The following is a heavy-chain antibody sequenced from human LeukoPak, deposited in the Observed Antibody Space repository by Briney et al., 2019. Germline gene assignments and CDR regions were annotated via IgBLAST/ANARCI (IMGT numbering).Heavy chain of an antibody. D-gene: IGHD4-17*01. CDR3: AKEAAYGDYQYYFDY. CDR2: ISGSGGST. J-gene: IGHJ4*02. V-gene: IGHV3-23*01. CDR1: GFTFSSYA. Sequence: GESLKISCAASGFTFSSYAVSWVRQAPGKGLEWVSAISGSGGSTYYADSVKGRFTISRDNSKNTLYLQMNSLRAEDTAVYYCAKEAAYGDYQYYFDYWGQGTLVTVSS.